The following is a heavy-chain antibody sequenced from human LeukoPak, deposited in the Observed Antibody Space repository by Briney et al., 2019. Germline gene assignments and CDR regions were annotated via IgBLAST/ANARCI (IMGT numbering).Heavy chain of an antibody. J-gene: IGHJ4*02. Sequence: GGSLRLSCAASGFTVSSNYMSWVRQAPGKGLERVANINQDGSEKYYVDSVKGRFTVSRDNAKNSAYLQMNSLRAEDTAVYYCARDDSSAHYYFDHWGQGTPVTVSS. CDR1: GFTVSSNY. V-gene: IGHV3-7*01. D-gene: IGHD3-22*01. CDR3: ARDDSSAHYYFDH. CDR2: INQDGSEK.